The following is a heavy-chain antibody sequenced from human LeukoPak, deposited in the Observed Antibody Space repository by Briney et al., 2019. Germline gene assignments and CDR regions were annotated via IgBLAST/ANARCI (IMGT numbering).Heavy chain of an antibody. J-gene: IGHJ4*02. Sequence: PGGSLRLSCAVSGFTFSHYWMHWVRQAPGKGLVWVSRINSDGSTTGCADSVKGRFTISRDNAKNTLYLQMNSLRAEDTAVYYCAREYSTIDCWGRGTLVTVSS. CDR2: INSDGSTT. V-gene: IGHV3-74*01. D-gene: IGHD5/OR15-5a*01. CDR1: GFTFSHYW. CDR3: AREYSTIDC.